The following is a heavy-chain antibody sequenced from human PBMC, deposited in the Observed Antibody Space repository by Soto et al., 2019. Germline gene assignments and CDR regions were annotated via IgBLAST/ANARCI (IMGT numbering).Heavy chain of an antibody. D-gene: IGHD3-22*01. CDR3: ARGDLFYDYESSGYYFDY. J-gene: IGHJ4*02. Sequence: SVKVSCKASGGTFSSYAISWVRQAPGQGLEWMGGIIPIFGTANYAQKFQGRVTITADESTSTAYMELSSLRSEDTAVYYCARGDLFYDYESSGYYFDYWGQGTLVTVSS. CDR1: GGTFSSYA. V-gene: IGHV1-69*13. CDR2: IIPIFGTA.